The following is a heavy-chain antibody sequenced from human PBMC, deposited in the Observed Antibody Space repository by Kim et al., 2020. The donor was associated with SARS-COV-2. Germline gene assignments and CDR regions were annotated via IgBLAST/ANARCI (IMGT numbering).Heavy chain of an antibody. CDR1: GFTFSNYG. CDR3: AEREGY. Sequence: GGSLRLSCAASGFTFSNYGMHWVRQAPGKGLEWVAVISYDGSNKYYADSVKGRFTISRDNSKSTLYLQMNSLRAEDTAVYYCAEREGYWGQGTLVIVSS. J-gene: IGHJ4*02. V-gene: IGHV3-30*18. CDR2: ISYDGSNK.